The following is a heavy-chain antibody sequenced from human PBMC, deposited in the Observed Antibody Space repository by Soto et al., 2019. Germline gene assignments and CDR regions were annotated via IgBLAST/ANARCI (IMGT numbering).Heavy chain of an antibody. J-gene: IGHJ6*02. CDR3: ARDRSTGTPQGYYYGMDV. Sequence: PSETLSLTCTVSGGSISPYYWSWIRQPPGKALEWIGFIYYSGSTHYSPSLESRVTISVDTSKNQFSLKLTSVTAADTAVYFCARDRSTGTPQGYYYGMDVWGQGTTVTVSS. CDR2: IYYSGST. D-gene: IGHD1-1*01. CDR1: GGSISPYY. V-gene: IGHV4-59*01.